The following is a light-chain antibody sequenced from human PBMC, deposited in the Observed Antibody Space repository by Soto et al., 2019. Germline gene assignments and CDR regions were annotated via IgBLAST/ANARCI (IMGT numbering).Light chain of an antibody. Sequence: EIVLTQSPATLSLSPGERATLSCRASQSVSSYLAWYQQKPGQAPRLLIYDASNRATGIPARFSGSGSGTDFTLTISSLEPEDFAVYYCQQRSNWPYNFGQGT. J-gene: IGKJ2*01. CDR1: QSVSSY. CDR3: QQRSNWPYN. CDR2: DAS. V-gene: IGKV3-11*01.